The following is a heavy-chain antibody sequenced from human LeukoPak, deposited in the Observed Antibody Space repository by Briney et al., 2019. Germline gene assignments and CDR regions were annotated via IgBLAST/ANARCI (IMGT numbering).Heavy chain of an antibody. D-gene: IGHD3-16*02. Sequence: GGSLRLSCAASGFTFSTYWMSWVRQAPGQGLVWVANIKEDGSEKHYMESVKGRFTISRDNAKSSLSLQLNSLRAEDTALYYCAREIIGGASAFDYWGQGTLVTVSS. V-gene: IGHV3-7*03. CDR1: GFTFSTYW. CDR3: AREIIGGASAFDY. CDR2: IKEDGSEK. J-gene: IGHJ4*02.